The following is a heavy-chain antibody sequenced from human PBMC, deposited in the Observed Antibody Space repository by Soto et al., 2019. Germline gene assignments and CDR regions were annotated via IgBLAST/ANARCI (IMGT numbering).Heavy chain of an antibody. J-gene: IGHJ2*01. CDR2: ISLNSGSI. V-gene: IGHV3-9*01. CDR3: ARVPSVFFLANTGIRYVHSVSAFLLNRSSDL. D-gene: IGHD3-9*01. Sequence: GKGLEWVSGISLNSGSIGYADSVKGGFTTSRENAKNTLYRQMNSLRAEDKAVYYCARVPSVFFLANTGIRYVHSVSAFLLNRSSDL.